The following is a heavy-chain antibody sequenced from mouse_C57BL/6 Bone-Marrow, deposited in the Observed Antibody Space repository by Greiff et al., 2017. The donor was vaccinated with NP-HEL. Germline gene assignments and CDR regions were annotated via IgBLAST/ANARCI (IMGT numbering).Heavy chain of an antibody. CDR2: IYPGGGYT. V-gene: IGHV1-63*01. J-gene: IGHJ4*01. Sequence: VKLVESGAELVRPGTSVKMSCKASGYTFTNYWIGWAKQRPGHGLEWIGDIYPGGGYTNYNEKFKGKATLTADKSSSTAYMQFSSLTSEDSAIYYCARLRGGNYAMDYWGQGTSVTVSS. CDR1: GYTFTNYW. D-gene: IGHD1-1*01. CDR3: ARLRGGNYAMDY.